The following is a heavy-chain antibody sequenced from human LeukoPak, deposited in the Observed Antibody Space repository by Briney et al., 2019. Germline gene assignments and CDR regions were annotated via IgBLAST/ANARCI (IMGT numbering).Heavy chain of an antibody. Sequence: PGGSLRLSCAASGFTFNNYELNWVRQAPGKGLEWVSYISSSGDTTYYADSVKGRFTISRDNSKNTLYLQMNSLRAEDTAVYYCAKGRDYYDSSGGIDYWGQGTLVTVSS. CDR3: AKGRDYYDSSGGIDY. CDR1: GFTFNNYE. J-gene: IGHJ4*02. D-gene: IGHD3-22*01. CDR2: ISSSGDTT. V-gene: IGHV3-48*03.